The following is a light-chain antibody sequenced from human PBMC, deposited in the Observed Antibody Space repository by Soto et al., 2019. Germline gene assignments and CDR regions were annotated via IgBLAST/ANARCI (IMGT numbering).Light chain of an antibody. V-gene: IGLV2-14*01. CDR3: SSYTSSSTLWVV. Sequence: QSVLTQPASVSGSPGQSITISCTGSSSDVGGYNYVSWYQQHPGRAPKLMIYEVSNRPSGVSNRFSGSKSGNTASLTISGLQAEDEADYYCSSYTSSSTLWVVFGGGTKVTVL. J-gene: IGLJ2*01. CDR1: SSDVGGYNY. CDR2: EVS.